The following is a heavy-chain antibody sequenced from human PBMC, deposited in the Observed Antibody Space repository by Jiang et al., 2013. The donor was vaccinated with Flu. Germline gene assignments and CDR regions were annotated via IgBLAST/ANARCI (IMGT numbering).Heavy chain of an antibody. CDR1: GDSVSQYY. Sequence: GSGLVKPSETLPLMCTVSGDSVSQYYWSWIRQPPGKGLEWIGYVYYTGSTTYNPSLRSRVTISIDTSKNKFSLNLRSVTASDTALYYCARTTYDYYFDSWGQEPWSPSPQ. D-gene: IGHD1-1*01. V-gene: IGHV4-59*02. CDR3: ARTTYDYYFDS. CDR2: VYYTGST. J-gene: IGHJ4*01.